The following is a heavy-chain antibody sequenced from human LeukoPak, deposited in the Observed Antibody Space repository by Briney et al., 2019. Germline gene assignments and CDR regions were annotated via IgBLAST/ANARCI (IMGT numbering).Heavy chain of an antibody. CDR3: ARSPGVNSGPDSFDY. V-gene: IGHV3-23*01. J-gene: IGHJ4*02. Sequence: GGSLRLSCAASGFTFSTYAMSWVRQAPGKGLDWVSADSGSGGSTNYADSVKGRFTISRDTSKNTLYLQMNSLRAEDTAVYYCARSPGVNSGPDSFDYWGQGTLVTVSS. D-gene: IGHD1-26*01. CDR1: GFTFSTYA. CDR2: DSGSGGST.